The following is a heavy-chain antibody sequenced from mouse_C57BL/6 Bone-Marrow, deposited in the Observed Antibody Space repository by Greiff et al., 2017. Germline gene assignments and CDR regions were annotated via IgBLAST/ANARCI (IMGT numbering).Heavy chain of an antibody. J-gene: IGHJ2*01. CDR1: GYTFTDYE. Sequence: VQLQQSGAELVRPGASVTLSCKASGYTFTDYEMHWVKQTPVHGLEWIGAIDPETGGTAYNQKFKGKAILTADKSSSTAYMELRSLTSEDSAVYYCTNYCGSRGYWGQGTTLTVSS. CDR2: IDPETGGT. CDR3: TNYCGSRGY. D-gene: IGHD1-1*01. V-gene: IGHV1-15*01.